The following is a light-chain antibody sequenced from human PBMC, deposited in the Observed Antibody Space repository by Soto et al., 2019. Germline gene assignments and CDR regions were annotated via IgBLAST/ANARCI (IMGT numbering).Light chain of an antibody. CDR1: QSVSSSY. Sequence: EIVLTQSPGTLSLSPGERATLSCRASQSVSSSYLAWYQQKPGQAPRLLIYGASSRVTGIPDRFSGSGSGTDFTLTISRLEPEDFAVYYCHQYDSSPLTFGGGTKVEIK. J-gene: IGKJ4*01. CDR2: GAS. V-gene: IGKV3-20*01. CDR3: HQYDSSPLT.